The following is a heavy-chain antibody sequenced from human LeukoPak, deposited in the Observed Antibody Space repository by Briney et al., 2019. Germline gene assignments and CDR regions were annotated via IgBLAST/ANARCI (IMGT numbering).Heavy chain of an antibody. CDR1: GFPFSSYW. CDR3: AKDRAAGVNDAFDI. V-gene: IGHV3-7*01. D-gene: IGHD6-13*01. Sequence: PGGSLRLSCAASGFPFSSYWMSWVRQAPGKGLDWVANTKQDGSDKYYVDSVKGRFTISRDNAKNSLYLQMNSLRTEDTAVYYCAKDRAAGVNDAFDIWGQGTMVTVSS. CDR2: TKQDGSDK. J-gene: IGHJ3*02.